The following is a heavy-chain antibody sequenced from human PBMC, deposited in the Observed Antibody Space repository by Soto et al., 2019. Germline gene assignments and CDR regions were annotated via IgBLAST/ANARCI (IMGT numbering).Heavy chain of an antibody. V-gene: IGHV4-34*01. CDR2: INHSGST. CDR3: ARGGRIVVVPAAVYYYYYGMDV. D-gene: IGHD2-2*01. Sequence: PSETLSLTCAVYGGSFSGYYWSWIRQPPGKGLEWIGEINHSGSTNYNPSLKSRVTISVDTSKNQFSLKLSSVTAADTAVYYCARGGRIVVVPAAVYYYYYGMDVWGQGTTVTVSS. CDR1: GGSFSGYY. J-gene: IGHJ6*02.